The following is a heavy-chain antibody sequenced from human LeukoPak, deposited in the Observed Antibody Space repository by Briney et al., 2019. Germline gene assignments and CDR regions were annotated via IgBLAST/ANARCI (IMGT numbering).Heavy chain of an antibody. CDR2: MYLSGAT. D-gene: IGHD3-22*01. V-gene: IGHV4-4*02. CDR3: AGLVGRYSSGLYYYYFDY. J-gene: IGHJ4*02. CDR1: GDSINSLDL. Sequence: SETLSLTCNVSGDSINSLDLWSWVRQPPGKGLEWIGEMYLSGATHSNPSVKSRVTISIDKSKNQFFLNLSSVTAADTAVYYCAGLVGRYSSGLYYYYFDYWGQGTLVPVSS.